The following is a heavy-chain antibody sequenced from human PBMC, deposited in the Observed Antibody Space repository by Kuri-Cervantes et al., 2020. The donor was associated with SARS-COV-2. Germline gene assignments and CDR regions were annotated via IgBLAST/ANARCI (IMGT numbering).Heavy chain of an antibody. CDR3: AKDLICCTRDTPDYYGMDV. D-gene: IGHD2-15*01. CDR2: IYSGGST. J-gene: IGHJ6*02. V-gene: IGHV3-66*01. CDR1: GFPVASNY. Sequence: GESLKISCAASGFPVASNYMNWVRQAPGKGLGWVSAIYSGGSTYYAESLKGRFTISRDTSKNTVYLQMNSLRGEDTGVYYCAKDLICCTRDTPDYYGMDVWGQGTTVTVSS.